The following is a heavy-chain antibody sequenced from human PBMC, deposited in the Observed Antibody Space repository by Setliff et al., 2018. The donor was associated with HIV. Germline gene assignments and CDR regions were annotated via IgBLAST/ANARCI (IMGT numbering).Heavy chain of an antibody. CDR3: ARLGYSIDLGRLDY. CDR2: IYYSGST. J-gene: IGHJ4*02. D-gene: IGHD6-13*01. V-gene: IGHV4-39*01. Sequence: SETLSLTCTVSGGSISNKTHYWGWIRQPPGRGLEWIGSIYYSGSTYYNPSLKSRLTISIDTSKNQFSLKLNSVTATDTALYYCARLGYSIDLGRLDYWGQGAQVTVSS. CDR1: GGSISNKTHY.